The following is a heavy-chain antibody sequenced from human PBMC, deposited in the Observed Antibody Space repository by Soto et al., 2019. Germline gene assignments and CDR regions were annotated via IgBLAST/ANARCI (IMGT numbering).Heavy chain of an antibody. CDR2: RSYDESNK. CDR1: GFTFSSYG. J-gene: IGHJ4*02. D-gene: IGHD2-15*01. V-gene: IGHV3-30*18. Sequence: GGSLRLSCAASGFTFSSYGMHWVRQAPGKGLERVAVRSYDESNKYYADSVKGRFTISRDNSKNTLYLQMNSLRAEDTAVYYCAKDLKTPGGKGARYFDYWGKGTLVTVSS. CDR3: AKDLKTPGGKGARYFDY.